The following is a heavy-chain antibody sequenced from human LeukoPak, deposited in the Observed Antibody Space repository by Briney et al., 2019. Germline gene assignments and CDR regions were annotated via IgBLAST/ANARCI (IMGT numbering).Heavy chain of an antibody. CDR1: GFTFSSYA. CDR3: AKDHSIWSGWVFDY. J-gene: IGHJ4*02. Sequence: TGGSLRLSCAASGFTFSSYAMSWVRQARGKGLEWVSAISGSGGSTYYADSVKGRFTISRDNSKNTLYLQMNSLRAEDTAVYYCAKDHSIWSGWVFDYWGQGTLVTVSS. V-gene: IGHV3-23*01. CDR2: ISGSGGST. D-gene: IGHD6-25*01.